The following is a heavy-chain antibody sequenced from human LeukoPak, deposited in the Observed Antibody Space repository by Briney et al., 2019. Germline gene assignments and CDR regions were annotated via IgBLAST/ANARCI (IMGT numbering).Heavy chain of an antibody. CDR3: AKSYRYSSGWYEPYFDY. CDR1: GFIFGNYR. D-gene: IGHD6-19*01. CDR2: IPYDGSNK. V-gene: IGHV3-30*18. Sequence: GGSLRLSCATSGFIFGNYRMHWVRQASGKGLEWVAVIPYDGSNKYYADSVKGRFTISRDNSKNTLYLQMNSLRAEDTAVYYCAKSYRYSSGWYEPYFDYGGQGPLVTVSS. J-gene: IGHJ4*02.